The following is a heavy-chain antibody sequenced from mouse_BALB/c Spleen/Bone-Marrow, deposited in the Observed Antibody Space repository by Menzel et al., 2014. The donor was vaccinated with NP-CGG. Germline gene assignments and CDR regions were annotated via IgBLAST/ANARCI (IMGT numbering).Heavy chain of an antibody. CDR2: IWRGGNT. CDR1: GFSLTTYG. D-gene: IGHD2-2*01. V-gene: IGHV2-5*01. Sequence: QVQLKQSGPGLVQPSQSLSITCTVSGFSLTTYGVNWIRQSPGKGLEWLGVIWRGGNTDYNATFMSRLTITKDYTKNQVFFKINSLQAEDTAIYDCAKNGYDGGAWFAYWGQGTLVTVSA. CDR3: AKNGYDGGAWFAY. J-gene: IGHJ3*01.